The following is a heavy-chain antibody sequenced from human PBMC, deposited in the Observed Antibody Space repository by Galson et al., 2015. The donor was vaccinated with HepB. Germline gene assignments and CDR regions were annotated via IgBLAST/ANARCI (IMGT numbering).Heavy chain of an antibody. J-gene: IGHJ4*02. CDR2: LTYDDTFT. D-gene: IGHD2-15*01. CDR1: GFTFTTYT. V-gene: IGHV3-30-3*01. Sequence: SLRLSCAASGFTFTTYTIHWVRQAPGKGLEWVAVLTYDDTFTFYADFVKGRFTISRDSSKNTLMYLQMHNLTPDDTAVYYCTRDSIVDGHPGVFDSWGPGMLVTVSS. CDR3: TRDSIVDGHPGVFDS.